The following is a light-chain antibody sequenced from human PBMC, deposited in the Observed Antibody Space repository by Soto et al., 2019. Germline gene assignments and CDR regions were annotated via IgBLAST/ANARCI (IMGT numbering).Light chain of an antibody. CDR1: HGIRNN. V-gene: IGKV1-17*01. CDR3: LQNDSYPRT. Sequence: DIQMTQSPSSLFASVGDRVTITCRASHGIRNNLGWYQQRPGEAPKRLIYGASSLQRGVPSRFSGSGSGTEFTLTISSLRPEDSATYYCLQNDSYPRTFGQWTKLEIK. CDR2: GAS. J-gene: IGKJ1*01.